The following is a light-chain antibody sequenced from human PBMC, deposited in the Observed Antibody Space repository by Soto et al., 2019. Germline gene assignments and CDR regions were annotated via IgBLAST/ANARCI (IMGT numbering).Light chain of an antibody. Sequence: EIVMTQSPATLSVSPGERATLSCRASQSVSSNLAWYQQKPGQAPRLLSYGASTRATGIPARFSGSGSGTEFTLTISSLQSEDFAVYSCQHYNNWPPLTFGRGTKVEIK. J-gene: IGKJ4*01. V-gene: IGKV3-15*01. CDR3: QHYNNWPPLT. CDR1: QSVSSN. CDR2: GAS.